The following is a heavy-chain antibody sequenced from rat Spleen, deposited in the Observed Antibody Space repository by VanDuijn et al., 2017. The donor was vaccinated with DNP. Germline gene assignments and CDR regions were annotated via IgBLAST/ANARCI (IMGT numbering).Heavy chain of an antibody. CDR2: IDSSGGYT. Sequence: EVQLVESGGGLVQPGRSLRLSCAASGFTFSNYGMAWVRQAPKKGLEWVATIDSSGGYTYYRDSVKGRFTISRENAKTTLYLQMDSLRSEDTATYYCTTVVYISGYLDYRGQGVMVTVSS. D-gene: IGHD4-3*01. CDR3: TTVVYISGYLDY. CDR1: GFTFSNYG. V-gene: IGHV5S13*01. J-gene: IGHJ2*01.